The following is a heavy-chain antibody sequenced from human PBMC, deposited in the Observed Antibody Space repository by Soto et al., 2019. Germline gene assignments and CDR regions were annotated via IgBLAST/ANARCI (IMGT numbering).Heavy chain of an antibody. CDR3: AADAKGIPFDY. J-gene: IGHJ4*02. Sequence: PGGSLRLSCAVSGFTVSSNHMSWVRQAPGKGLEWVSIIDSGGRTYYADSVEGRFTISRDTSKSTLFLQMNSLRVEDSAVYYCAADAKGIPFDYWGQGTLVTVSS. CDR2: IDSGGRT. CDR1: GFTVSSNH. V-gene: IGHV3-53*01.